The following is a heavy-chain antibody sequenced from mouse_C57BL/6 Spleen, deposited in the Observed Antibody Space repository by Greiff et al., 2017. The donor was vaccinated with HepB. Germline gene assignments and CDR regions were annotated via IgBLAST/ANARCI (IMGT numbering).Heavy chain of an antibody. Sequence: QVQLQQSGAELVKPGASVKLSCKASGYTFTSYWMHWVKQRPGQGLEWIGMIHPNSGSTNYNEKFKSKATLTVDKSSSTAYMQLSSLTSEDSAVYYCARLDYYGSSYGFAYWGQGTLVTVSA. D-gene: IGHD1-1*01. CDR1: GYTFTSYW. J-gene: IGHJ3*01. CDR3: ARLDYYGSSYGFAY. CDR2: IHPNSGST. V-gene: IGHV1-64*01.